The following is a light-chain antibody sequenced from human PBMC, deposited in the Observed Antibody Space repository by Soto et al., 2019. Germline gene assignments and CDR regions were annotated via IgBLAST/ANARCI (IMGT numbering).Light chain of an antibody. CDR2: EVS. Sequence: QSVLTQPPSVSGSPGQSVTISCTGTSSDVGNYNRVSWYQQPPGTAPKLMIYEVSNRPSGVPDRFSGSKSGNTASLTISGLQAEDEADYYCISYASSSTWVFGGGTKLTVL. CDR3: ISYASSSTWV. CDR1: SSDVGNYNR. V-gene: IGLV2-18*02. J-gene: IGLJ3*02.